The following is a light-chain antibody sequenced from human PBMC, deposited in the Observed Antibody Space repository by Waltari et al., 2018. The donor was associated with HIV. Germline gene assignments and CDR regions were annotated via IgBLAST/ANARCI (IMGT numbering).Light chain of an antibody. J-gene: IGKJ2*01. CDR2: WAS. V-gene: IGKV4-1*01. CDR3: QQHNSPPYT. Sequence: DIVMTQSPDSLAVSLAERATIKCTSSQTGLHTSTNKNSLVWYQQKPGQPPKLLIYWASSRESGVPDRFSGSGSGTDFTLTISSLQAEDVAVYYCQQHNSPPYTFGQGTKLEIK. CDR1: QTGLHTSTNKNS.